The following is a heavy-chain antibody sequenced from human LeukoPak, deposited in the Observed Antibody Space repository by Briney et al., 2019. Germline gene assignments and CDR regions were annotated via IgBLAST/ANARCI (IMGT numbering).Heavy chain of an antibody. D-gene: IGHD2-2*01. V-gene: IGHV3-23*01. CDR3: AKDLGVVVPAASFDY. J-gene: IGHJ4*02. Sequence: GGSLRLSCAASGFTFSSYAMSWVRQAPGKGLEWVSAISGSGGSTYYADSVKGRFTISRDNSKNTLYLQTNSLRAEDTAVYYCAKDLGVVVPAASFDYWGQGTLVTVSS. CDR2: ISGSGGST. CDR1: GFTFSSYA.